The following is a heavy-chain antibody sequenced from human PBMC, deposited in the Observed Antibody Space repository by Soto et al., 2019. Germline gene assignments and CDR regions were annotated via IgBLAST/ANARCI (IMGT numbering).Heavy chain of an antibody. V-gene: IGHV3-7*01. J-gene: IGHJ4*02. CDR2: IKQDGSEK. Sequence: EVQLVESGGGLVQPGGSLRLSCAASGFTVSSYWMSWVRQAPGKGLEWVANIKQDGSEKYYVDSVKGRFTISRDNAKNSLYLQTNSRRAEATAVYYGARGQGRYGSQYYCAYWGQRSLVSASS. CDR3: ARGQGRYGSQYYCAY. D-gene: IGHD3-10*01. CDR1: GFTVSSYW.